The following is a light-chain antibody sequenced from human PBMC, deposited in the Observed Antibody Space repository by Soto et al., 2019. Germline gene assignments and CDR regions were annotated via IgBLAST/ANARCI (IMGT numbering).Light chain of an antibody. CDR3: QHYGNSPT. V-gene: IGKV3-20*01. J-gene: IGKJ1*01. Sequence: EIVLTQSPGTLSLSPGDGATLSCRASQSVSSGYLAWYQQKPGQAPRLLIYGAPRRATGIPDRFSGSGSGTDFTLSISRLEPEDFAVYWCQHYGNSPTFGQGTKV. CDR2: GAP. CDR1: QSVSSGY.